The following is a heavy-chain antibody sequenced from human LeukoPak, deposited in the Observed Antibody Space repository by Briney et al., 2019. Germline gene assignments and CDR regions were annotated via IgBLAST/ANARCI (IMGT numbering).Heavy chain of an antibody. CDR3: AREDIVVTRGYLGY. CDR2: INTDGSST. D-gene: IGHD2-2*01. Sequence: GGSLRLSCAASGFTFSSYWMHWVRQAPGKGLVWVSRINTDGSSTSYADSVKGRFTISRDNAKNTLYLQMNSLRAEDTAVYYCAREDIVVTRGYLGYWGQGTLVTVSS. CDR1: GFTFSSYW. V-gene: IGHV3-74*01. J-gene: IGHJ4*02.